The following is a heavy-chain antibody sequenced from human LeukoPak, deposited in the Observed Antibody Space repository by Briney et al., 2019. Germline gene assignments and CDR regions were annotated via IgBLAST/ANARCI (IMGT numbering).Heavy chain of an antibody. Sequence: GGSLRLSCAASGFTFSSYWMQWVRQAPGKGLEWVSAISGSGGSTYYADSVKGRFTISRDNSKNTLYLQMNSLRAEDTAVYYCARGVEMATIPNWFDPWGQGTLVTVSS. CDR1: GFTFSSYW. V-gene: IGHV3-23*01. CDR3: ARGVEMATIPNWFDP. D-gene: IGHD5-24*01. J-gene: IGHJ5*02. CDR2: ISGSGGST.